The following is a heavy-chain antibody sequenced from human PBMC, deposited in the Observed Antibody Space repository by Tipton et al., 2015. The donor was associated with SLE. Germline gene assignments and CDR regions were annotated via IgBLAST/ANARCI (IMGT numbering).Heavy chain of an antibody. V-gene: IGHV4-38-2*02. CDR1: GYSISSGYY. CDR3: ARHDGDYFFDY. D-gene: IGHD4-17*01. Sequence: GLVKPSETLSLICTVSGYSISSGYYWGWIRRPPGKGLEWIGSASYSGNTYYTPSLKSRVTVSLDTSKKQVSLMVRSVTAADTAVYYCARHDGDYFFDYWGQGTLVTVSS. CDR2: ASYSGNT. J-gene: IGHJ4*02.